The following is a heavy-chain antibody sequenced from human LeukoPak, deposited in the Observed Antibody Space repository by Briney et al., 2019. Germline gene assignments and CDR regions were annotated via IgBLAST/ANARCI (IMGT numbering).Heavy chain of an antibody. CDR2: IYNSGST. Sequence: SQTLSLTCTVSGGSISSGDYYWSWIRQPPGKGLEWIGYIYNSGSTYNNPSLKSRVSISVDTSKNQFSLKLSSVTAADTAVYYCARDRRGSYYVGYFDLWGRGTLVTVSS. CDR1: GGSISSGDYY. V-gene: IGHV4-30-4*01. CDR3: ARDRRGSYYVGYFDL. J-gene: IGHJ2*01. D-gene: IGHD1-26*01.